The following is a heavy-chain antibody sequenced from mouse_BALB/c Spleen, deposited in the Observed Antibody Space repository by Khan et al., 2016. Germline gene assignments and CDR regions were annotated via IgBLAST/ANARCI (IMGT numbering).Heavy chain of an antibody. CDR3: TRRDYYGLFDY. CDR2: ISYSGNT. D-gene: IGHD1-1*01. CDR1: GYSITSDYA. V-gene: IGHV3-2*02. J-gene: IGHJ2*01. Sequence: QLEESGPGLVKPSQSLSLTCTVTGYSITSDYAWNWIRQFPGNKLEWMGYISYSGNTSYNPSLKSRISITRDTSKNQFFLQLNSVTTEDTATYYCTRRDYYGLFDYWGQGTTLTVSS.